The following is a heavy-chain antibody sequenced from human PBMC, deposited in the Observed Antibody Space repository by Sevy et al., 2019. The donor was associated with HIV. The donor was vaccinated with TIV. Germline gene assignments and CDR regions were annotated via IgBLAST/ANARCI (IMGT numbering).Heavy chain of an antibody. Sequence: GGSLRLSCAVSGFSFDSYGMTWVRQAPGKGLEWVSGISGSGTRTYYADSVKGRFIISRDNSKNTLYLQMNSLRSEGKVIYYCAKGGGGHYDPDEIGYYFYYYNMDVWGKGTTVTVSS. CDR2: ISGSGTRT. CDR1: GFSFDSYG. D-gene: IGHD3-22*01. CDR3: AKGGGGHYDPDEIGYYFYYYNMDV. V-gene: IGHV3-23*01. J-gene: IGHJ6*03.